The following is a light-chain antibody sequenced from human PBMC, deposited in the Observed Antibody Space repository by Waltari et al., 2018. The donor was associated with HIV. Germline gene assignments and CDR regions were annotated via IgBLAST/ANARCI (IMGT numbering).Light chain of an antibody. J-gene: IGKJ2*03. V-gene: IGKV4-1*01. Sequence: DIVMTQSPDPLAVSLVARATINCKSSQSVLYSSNNKNYLAWYQQKPGQPPKLLIYWASTRESGVPDRFSGSGSGTDFTLTISSLQAEDVAVYYCQQYYSTPYSFGQGTKLEIK. CDR1: QSVLYSSNNKNY. CDR3: QQYYSTPYS. CDR2: WAS.